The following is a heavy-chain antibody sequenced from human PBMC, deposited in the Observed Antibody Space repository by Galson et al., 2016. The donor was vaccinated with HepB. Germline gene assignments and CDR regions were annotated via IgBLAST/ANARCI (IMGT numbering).Heavy chain of an antibody. CDR3: ARRPIVGHTTSAMDV. CDR2: IYYTGIT. D-gene: IGHD1-26*01. CDR1: GGSISSNTCY. J-gene: IGHJ6*02. Sequence: SETLSLTCTVSGGSISSNTCYWDWVRQPPGKGLEWIGAIYYTGITAYNSSLESRVTMSVETSKNQFSLKSSSVTAADTAVYYCARRPIVGHTTSAMDVWGQGTKVTVSS. V-gene: IGHV4-39*01.